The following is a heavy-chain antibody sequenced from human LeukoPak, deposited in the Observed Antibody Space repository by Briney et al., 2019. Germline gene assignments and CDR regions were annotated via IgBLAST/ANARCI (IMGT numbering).Heavy chain of an antibody. CDR2: ISGSGGST. J-gene: IGHJ4*02. D-gene: IGHD3-10*01. CDR3: AKEPNYGSGLNY. CDR1: GFTFSNYA. Sequence: PGGSLRLSCAASGFTFSNYAMNWVRQAPGKGLEWVSTISGSGGSTYYADSVKGRFTISRDNSKNTLYLQMNSLRAEDTAVYYCAKEPNYGSGLNYWGQGTLVTVSS. V-gene: IGHV3-23*01.